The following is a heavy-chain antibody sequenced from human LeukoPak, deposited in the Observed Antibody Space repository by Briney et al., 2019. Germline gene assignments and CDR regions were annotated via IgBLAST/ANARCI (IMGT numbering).Heavy chain of an antibody. V-gene: IGHV3-48*02. J-gene: IGHJ3*02. CDR3: VRETMYAFDM. Sequence: QPGGSLRLSCAASGFTVSSNYMSWVRQAPGKGLEWVSYISSSSSVLHYADSVKGRFTISRDNAKKSLYLQMNSLRDEDTAVYYCVRETMYAFDMWGQGTIVTVSS. D-gene: IGHD1-1*01. CDR2: ISSSSSVL. CDR1: GFTVSSNY.